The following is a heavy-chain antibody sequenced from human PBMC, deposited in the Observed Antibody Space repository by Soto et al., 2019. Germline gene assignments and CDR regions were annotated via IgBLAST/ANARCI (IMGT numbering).Heavy chain of an antibody. CDR3: ARDDDRPDNGLDM. Sequence: QVQLVESGGGVVQPGRSLRLSCAASGFTFSNYGMHWVRQAPGKGLEWLAVILNDGGDQNYGDSVKGRFTISRDNSKNTLYLQTNSLRVEDTAVYYCARDDDRPDNGLDMWGQGTMVTVSS. V-gene: IGHV3-33*05. J-gene: IGHJ3*02. CDR2: ILNDGGDQ. D-gene: IGHD2-8*01. CDR1: GFTFSNYG.